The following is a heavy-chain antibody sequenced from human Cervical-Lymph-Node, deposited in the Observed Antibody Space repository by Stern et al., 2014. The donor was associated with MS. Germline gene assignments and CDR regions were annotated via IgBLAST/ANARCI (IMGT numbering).Heavy chain of an antibody. Sequence: EDQLVESGGTLVQPGGSLRLSCAASGFTFRTYVMSWVRQAPGKGLEWVSAITDSSDSTYYADSVKGRFTISRDNSKNTLYMQLNSLRAEDTAVYYCAKGSAASRPYYFDYWGQGTLVTVSS. CDR1: GFTFRTYV. J-gene: IGHJ4*02. CDR2: ITDSSDST. D-gene: IGHD6-6*01. CDR3: AKGSAASRPYYFDY. V-gene: IGHV3-23*04.